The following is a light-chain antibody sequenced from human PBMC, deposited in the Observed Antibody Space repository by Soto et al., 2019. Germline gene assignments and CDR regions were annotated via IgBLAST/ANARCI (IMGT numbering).Light chain of an antibody. V-gene: IGKV1-5*03. Sequence: DIQITQSPSSLSASVGDRVTITCRASQSISRYLNWYQQKPGKAPKLLIYKASTLKSGVPSRFSGSGSGTEFTLTISSLQPDDFATYYCQQYNSYSPLTFGGGTKVDIK. CDR3: QQYNSYSPLT. J-gene: IGKJ4*01. CDR1: QSISRY. CDR2: KAS.